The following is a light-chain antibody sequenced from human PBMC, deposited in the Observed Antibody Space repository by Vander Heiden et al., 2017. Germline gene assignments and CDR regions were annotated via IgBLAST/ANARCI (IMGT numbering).Light chain of an antibody. J-gene: IGLJ3*02. CDR3: CSYASNNALV. CDR1: SSDVGSYNL. CDR2: EVS. Sequence: QSALTQPASVSGSPGQSITISCTGTSSDVGSYNLVSWYQQHPGKAPKVMIYEVSKRPSGVSNRFSGSKSGNTASLTISGLQAEDEADYYCCSYASNNALVFGGGTKLTVL. V-gene: IGLV2-23*02.